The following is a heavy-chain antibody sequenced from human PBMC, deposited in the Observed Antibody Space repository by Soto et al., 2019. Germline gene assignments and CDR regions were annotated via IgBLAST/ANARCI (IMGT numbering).Heavy chain of an antibody. D-gene: IGHD6-19*01. CDR3: AITGADSSFAFDI. CDR2: IYYSGST. Sequence: SETLSLTCTVSGGSISSYYWSWIRQPPGKGLEWIGYIYYSGSTNYNPSLKSRVTISVDTSKNQFSLKLSSVTAADTAVYYCAITGADSSFAFDIWGQGTMVTVSS. CDR1: GGSISSYY. J-gene: IGHJ3*02. V-gene: IGHV4-59*08.